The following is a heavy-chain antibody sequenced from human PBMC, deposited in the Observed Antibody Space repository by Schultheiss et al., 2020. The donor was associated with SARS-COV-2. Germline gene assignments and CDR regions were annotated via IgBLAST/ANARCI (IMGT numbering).Heavy chain of an antibody. CDR3: ARGQGEATPSNWFDP. D-gene: IGHD5-12*01. CDR1: GYTFTSYG. Sequence: ASVKVSCKASGYTFTSYGISWVRQAPGQGLEWMGWISAYNGNTNYAQKLQGRVTLTRDTSISTAYMDLSRLRSDDTAVYYCARGQGEATPSNWFDPWGQGTLVTVSS. V-gene: IGHV1-18*01. J-gene: IGHJ5*02. CDR2: ISAYNGNT.